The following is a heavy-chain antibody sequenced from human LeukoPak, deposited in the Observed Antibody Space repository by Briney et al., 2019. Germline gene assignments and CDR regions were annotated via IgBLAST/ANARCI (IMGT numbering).Heavy chain of an antibody. CDR2: INPNSGGT. J-gene: IGHJ4*02. CDR1: GYTFTGYY. Sequence: ASLKVSCKASGYTFTGYYMHWVRQAPGQGLEWMGWINPNSGGTNYAQTFQGRVTMTRDTSISTPYMELSRLRSDDTAVYYCARVLSGSYPWYFDYWGQGTLVTVSS. CDR3: ARVLSGSYPWYFDY. V-gene: IGHV1-2*02. D-gene: IGHD1-26*01.